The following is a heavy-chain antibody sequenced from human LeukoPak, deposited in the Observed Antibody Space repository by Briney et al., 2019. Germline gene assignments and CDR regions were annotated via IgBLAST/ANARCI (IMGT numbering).Heavy chain of an antibody. CDR1: GITFSSYA. CDR2: ISYDGSNK. J-gene: IGHJ4*02. V-gene: IGHV3-30*04. CDR3: AKSMDILTGYLWSLDY. Sequence: GGPLRLSCAASGITFSSYAMHWVRQAPGKGLEWVAVISYDGSNKYYADSVKGRFTISRDNSKNTMYLQMNSLRAEDTAVYYCAKSMDILTGYLWSLDYWGQGTLVTVSS. D-gene: IGHD3-9*01.